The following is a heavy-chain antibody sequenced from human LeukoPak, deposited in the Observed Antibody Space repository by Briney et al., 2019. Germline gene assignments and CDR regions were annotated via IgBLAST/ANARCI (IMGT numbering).Heavy chain of an antibody. CDR1: GFIFNNYG. Sequence: GGSLRLSCAASGFIFNNYGMHWVRQAPGKGLEWVAFIRYDGSNKYYADPVKGRFTISRDNSKNTLYLQMNSLRAEDTAVYYCAKEPPRGLLEWLLCYFDYWGQGTLVTVSS. CDR2: IRYDGSNK. V-gene: IGHV3-30*02. D-gene: IGHD3-3*01. J-gene: IGHJ4*02. CDR3: AKEPPRGLLEWLLCYFDY.